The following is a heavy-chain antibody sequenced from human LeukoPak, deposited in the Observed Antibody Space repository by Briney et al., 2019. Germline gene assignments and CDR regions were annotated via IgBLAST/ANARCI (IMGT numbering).Heavy chain of an antibody. V-gene: IGHV3-33*01. CDR3: GREEMATISSAGKNYYYGMDV. D-gene: IGHD5-24*01. J-gene: IGHJ6*02. CDR1: GFTFSSYG. CDR2: IWYDGSKK. Sequence: GGSLRLSCAASGFTFSSYGMHWVRQAAGKGLEGVAVIWYDGSKKYYAVCVQGRVTIYKDNSKSQLYIEMNSLRAEDTGVYYCGREEMATISSAGKNYYYGMDVWGQGTTVTVSS.